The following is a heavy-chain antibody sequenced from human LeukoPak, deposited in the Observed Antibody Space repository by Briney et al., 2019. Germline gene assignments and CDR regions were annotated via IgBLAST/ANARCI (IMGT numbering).Heavy chain of an antibody. V-gene: IGHV1-2*02. CDR3: ARDVGITVADSFDP. D-gene: IGHD6-13*01. CDR2: VNPNSGGT. Sequence: ASVKVSCKASGYTFTGYYIHWVRQAPGQGLEWMGWVNPNSGGTKYAQKFQGRVTMTRDTSISTANMELSRLRSDDTAMYYCARDVGITVADSFDPWGQGTLVTVSS. CDR1: GYTFTGYY. J-gene: IGHJ5*02.